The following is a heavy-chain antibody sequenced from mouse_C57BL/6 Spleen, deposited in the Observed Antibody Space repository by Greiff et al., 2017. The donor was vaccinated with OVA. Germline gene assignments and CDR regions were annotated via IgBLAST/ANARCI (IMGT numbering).Heavy chain of an antibody. CDR2: ISNGGGST. CDR3: ARHDYGPFDY. Sequence: EVMLVESGGGLVQPGGSLKLSCAASGFTFSDYYMYWVRQTPEKRLEWVAYISNGGGSTYYPDTVKGRFTISRDNAKNTLYLQMSRLKSEDTAMYYCARHDYGPFDYWGKGTTLTVSS. J-gene: IGHJ2*01. D-gene: IGHD2-4*01. V-gene: IGHV5-12*01. CDR1: GFTFSDYY.